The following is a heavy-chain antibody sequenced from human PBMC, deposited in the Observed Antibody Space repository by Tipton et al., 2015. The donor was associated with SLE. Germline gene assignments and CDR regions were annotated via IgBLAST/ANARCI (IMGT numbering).Heavy chain of an antibody. CDR2: IYTSGST. J-gene: IGHJ4*02. V-gene: IGHV4-61*02. CDR1: GGSISSGSYY. Sequence: TLSLTCTVSGGSISSGSYYWSWIRQPAGKGLEWIGRIYTSGSTNYNPSLKSRVTISVDTSKNQFSLKLSSVTAADTAVYYCARGLKGDPLLGYWGQGTLVTVSS. CDR3: ARGLKGDPLLGY.